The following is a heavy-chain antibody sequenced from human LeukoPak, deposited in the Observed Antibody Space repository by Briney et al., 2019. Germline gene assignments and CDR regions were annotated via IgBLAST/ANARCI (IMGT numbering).Heavy chain of an antibody. D-gene: IGHD5/OR15-5a*01. CDR3: ARVVCTIDC. V-gene: IGHV3-15*01. Sequence: GGSLRLSCAASGLSFSEAWMSWVGQAPGKGLEWVGRIKKKKDGGTTDYAAPVKHRFTISRDDSEDTLYLRMNSLKIEDIAMYYSARVVCTIDCLGQGTLLTVSS. J-gene: IGHJ4*02. CDR2: IKKKKDGGTT. CDR1: GLSFSEAW.